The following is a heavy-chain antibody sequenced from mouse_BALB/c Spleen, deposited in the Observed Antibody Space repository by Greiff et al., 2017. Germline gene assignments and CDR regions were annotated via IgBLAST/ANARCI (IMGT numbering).Heavy chain of an antibody. CDR2: ISSGGST. Sequence: EVQRVESGGGLVKPGGSLKLSCAASGFTFSSYAMSWVRQTPEKRLEWVASISSGGSTYYPDSVKGRFTISRDNARNILYLQMSSLRSEDTAMYYCAREYGNYHYFDYWGQGTTLTVSS. D-gene: IGHD2-10*02. CDR3: AREYGNYHYFDY. V-gene: IGHV5-6-5*01. CDR1: GFTFSSYA. J-gene: IGHJ2*01.